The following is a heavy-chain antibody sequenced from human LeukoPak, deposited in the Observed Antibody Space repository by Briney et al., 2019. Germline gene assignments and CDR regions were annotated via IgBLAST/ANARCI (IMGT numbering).Heavy chain of an antibody. CDR3: ARASEEYYDFWSGYPGLFDY. CDR1: GGSISSGGYS. J-gene: IGHJ4*02. CDR2: IYHSGST. V-gene: IGHV4-30-2*01. D-gene: IGHD3-3*01. Sequence: SETLSLTCAVSGGSISSGGYSWSWIRQPPGKGLEWIGYIYHSGSTYYNPSLKSRVTISVDRSKNQFSLKLSSVTAADTAVYYCARASEEYYDFWSGYPGLFDYWAREPWSPSPQ.